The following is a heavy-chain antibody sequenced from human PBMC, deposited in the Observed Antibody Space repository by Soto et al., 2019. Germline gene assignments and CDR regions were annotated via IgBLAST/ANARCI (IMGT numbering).Heavy chain of an antibody. J-gene: IGHJ6*03. V-gene: IGHV5-51*01. D-gene: IGHD6-13*01. CDR3: ARLLDVDSSSWFNYYYYYMDV. CDR2: IYPGDSDT. CDR1: GYSFTSYW. Sequence: GESLKISCKGSGYSFTSYWIGWVRQMPGKGLEWMGIIYPGDSDTRYSPSFQGQVTISADKSISTAYLQWSSLKASDTAMYYCARLLDVDSSSWFNYYYYYMDVWGKGTTVTVSS.